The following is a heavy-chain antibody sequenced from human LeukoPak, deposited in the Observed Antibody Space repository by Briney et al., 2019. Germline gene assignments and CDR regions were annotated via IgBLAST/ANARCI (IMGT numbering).Heavy chain of an antibody. J-gene: IGHJ4*02. CDR3: ARTLFFDY. CDR1: GGSFSGYY. V-gene: IGHV4-34*01. CDR2: INHSGST. Sequence: PSETLSLTCAVYGGSFSGYYWSWIRQPPGKGLEWIGEINHSGSTNYNPSLKSRVTISVGTSKNQFSLKLSSVTAADTAGYYCARTLFFDYWGQGTLVTVSS.